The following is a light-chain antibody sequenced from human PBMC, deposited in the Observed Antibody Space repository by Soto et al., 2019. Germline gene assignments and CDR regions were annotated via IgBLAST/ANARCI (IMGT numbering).Light chain of an antibody. CDR1: QSVSSY. CDR3: QQYSKWPIT. Sequence: EIVLTQSPATLSLSPWEIATLSCRASQSVSSYLAWYQQKPGQAPRLLIYDASNRATGIPARFSGSGSGTDFTLTISSLEPEDFAVYYCQQYSKWPITFGQGTRLEIK. J-gene: IGKJ5*01. CDR2: DAS. V-gene: IGKV3-11*01.